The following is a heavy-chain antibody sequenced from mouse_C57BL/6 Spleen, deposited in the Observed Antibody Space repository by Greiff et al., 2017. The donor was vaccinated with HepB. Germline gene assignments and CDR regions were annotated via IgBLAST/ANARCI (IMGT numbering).Heavy chain of an antibody. J-gene: IGHJ3*01. CDR2: INPNNGGT. CDR1: GYTFTDYN. Sequence: VQLQQSGPELVKPGASVKIPCKASGYTFTDYNMDWVKQSHGKSLEWIGDINPNNGGTIYNQKFKGKATLTVDKSSSTAYMELRSLTSEDTAVYYCASPVYGSFAYWGQGTLVTVSA. CDR3: ASPVYGSFAY. V-gene: IGHV1-18*01. D-gene: IGHD1-1*01.